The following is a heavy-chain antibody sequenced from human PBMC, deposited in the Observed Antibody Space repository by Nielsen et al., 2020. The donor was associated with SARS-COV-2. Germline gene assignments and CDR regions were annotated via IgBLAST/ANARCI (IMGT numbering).Heavy chain of an antibody. D-gene: IGHD3-22*01. Sequence: GESLKISCAASGFTFSSYVMSWVRQAPGKGLEWVSGISGSGGSTYYADSVKGRFTLSRDNSKNMLYLQMNTLRAEDTAIYYYAKDRYYYDSSGSQTNGTYYYFDYWGQGTLVTVSS. J-gene: IGHJ4*02. V-gene: IGHV3-23*01. CDR1: GFTFSSYV. CDR2: ISGSGGST. CDR3: AKDRYYYDSSGSQTNGTYYYFDY.